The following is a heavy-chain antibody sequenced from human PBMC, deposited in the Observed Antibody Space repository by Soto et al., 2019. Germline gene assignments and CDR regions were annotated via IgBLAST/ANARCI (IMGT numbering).Heavy chain of an antibody. V-gene: IGHV5-10-1*01. CDR1: GYSFTIYW. J-gene: IGHJ6*02. D-gene: IGHD6-13*01. Sequence: PGESLKISCKGSGYSFTIYWISWVRQMPGKGLEWMGRIDPSDSYTNYSPSFQGHVTISADKSISTAYLQWSSLKASDTAMYYCARHVGLAACDYYGMDVWGQGTTVTVSS. CDR3: ARHVGLAACDYYGMDV. CDR2: IDPSDSYT.